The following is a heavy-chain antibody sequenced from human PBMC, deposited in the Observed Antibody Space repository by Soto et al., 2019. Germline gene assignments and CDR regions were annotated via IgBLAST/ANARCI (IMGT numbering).Heavy chain of an antibody. Sequence: QVELVQSGTEVKKPGASVKLPCKASGYTFTEYAIHWLRQAPGHRLEWMEWINAGNGETKYSQKFQGRVTITRDTAANTAYMGLTNLTSEDTALYFCARSVTIFGVVSDTPFDLWGRGSLVSVSS. D-gene: IGHD3-3*01. J-gene: IGHJ2*01. CDR1: GYTFTEYA. CDR2: INAGNGET. V-gene: IGHV1-3*01. CDR3: ARSVTIFGVVSDTPFDL.